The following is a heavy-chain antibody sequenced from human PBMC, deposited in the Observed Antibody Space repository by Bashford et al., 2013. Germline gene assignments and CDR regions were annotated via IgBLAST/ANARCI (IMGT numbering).Heavy chain of an antibody. J-gene: IGHJ4*02. Sequence: GGSLRLSCAASGFTFSSYSMNWVRQAPGKGLEWVSSISSSSSYIYYADSVKGRFTISRDNSKNTLSLQMNSLRAEDTAVYYCASRFGDFLMVFDYWGQGTPVTVSS. CDR1: GFTFSSYS. V-gene: IGHV3-21*04. CDR3: ASRFGDFLMVFDY. D-gene: IGHD3-10*01. CDR2: ISSSSSYI.